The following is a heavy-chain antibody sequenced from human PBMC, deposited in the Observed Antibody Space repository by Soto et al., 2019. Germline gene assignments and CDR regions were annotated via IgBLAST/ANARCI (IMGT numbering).Heavy chain of an antibody. V-gene: IGHV4-31*03. J-gene: IGHJ5*01. CDR1: GGSISSGGYY. Sequence: QVQLQESGPGLVKPSQTLSLTCTVSGGSISSGGYYWTWIRQHPGKGLEWIGYIYDSGSTYYNPSLKGRVNIFGDPAETQFSLKLTSVTVADTALYYCARGTTNWHNWFDSWGQGTLVTVSS. D-gene: IGHD1-1*01. CDR2: IYDSGST. CDR3: ARGTTNWHNWFDS.